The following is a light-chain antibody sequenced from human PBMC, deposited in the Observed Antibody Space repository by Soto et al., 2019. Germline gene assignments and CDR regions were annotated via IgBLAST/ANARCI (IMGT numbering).Light chain of an antibody. CDR2: DAS. Sequence: EIVLTQSPATLSLSPGERATLSCRASQSVSSYLAWYQQKPGQAPRLLIYDASNRATGIPARFSGSESGTDFPLTISSLEAEDFAVYYCQQRSNWPRTFGQGTKVEIK. CDR3: QQRSNWPRT. CDR1: QSVSSY. V-gene: IGKV3-11*01. J-gene: IGKJ1*01.